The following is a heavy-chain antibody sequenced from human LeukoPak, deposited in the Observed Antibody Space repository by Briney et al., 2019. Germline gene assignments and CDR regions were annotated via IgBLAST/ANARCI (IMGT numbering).Heavy chain of an antibody. J-gene: IGHJ4*02. CDR3: ARAPPHYVWGSYRYFFDY. CDR2: IIPIFGTA. Sequence: SVKVSCKASGGTFSSYAISWVRQAPGQGLEWMGGIIPIFGTAKYAQKFQGRVTITADESTSTAYMELSSLRSEDTAVYYCARAPPHYVWGSYRYFFDYWGQGTLVTVSS. D-gene: IGHD3-16*02. V-gene: IGHV1-69*13. CDR1: GGTFSSYA.